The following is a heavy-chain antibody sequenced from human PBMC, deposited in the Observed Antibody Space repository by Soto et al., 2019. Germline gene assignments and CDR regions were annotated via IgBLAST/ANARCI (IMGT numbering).Heavy chain of an antibody. CDR2: IYWDGDE. CDR1: GFSFDMNKAR. J-gene: IGHJ4*02. CDR3: VKGALGTYGHVYFEH. Sequence: SGPTLVNPTQTLTLTCTFSGFSFDMNKARVGWVRQPPGKALEWVALIYWDGDEHYSPSLKNRLSITKDTSKDQVVLTLTDVHPSDTATYYCVKGALGTYGHVYFEHWCQGTLVTVSS. V-gene: IGHV2-5*02. D-gene: IGHD3-16*01.